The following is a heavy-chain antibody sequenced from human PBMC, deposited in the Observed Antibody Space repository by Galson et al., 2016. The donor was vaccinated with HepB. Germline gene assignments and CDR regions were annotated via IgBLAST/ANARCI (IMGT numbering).Heavy chain of an antibody. CDR3: ARDGNADSP. J-gene: IGHJ5*02. CDR1: GFSVSSNY. Sequence: SLRLSCAASGFSVSSNYMSWVRQAPGKGLEWVALIYSGGSTEYADSVKGRFTISRDNSKNTLYLQMNSLRVEDTAVYYCARDGNADSPWGQGTLVTVSS. D-gene: IGHD4-17*01. CDR2: IYSGGST. V-gene: IGHV3-53*01.